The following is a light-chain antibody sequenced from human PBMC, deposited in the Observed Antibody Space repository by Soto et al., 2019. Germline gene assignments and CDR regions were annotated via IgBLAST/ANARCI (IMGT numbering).Light chain of an antibody. CDR1: SSNIGSDY. CDR2: RNN. V-gene: IGLV1-47*01. Sequence: QSVLTQRPSASGTPGQGVTISCSGSSSNIGSDYVYWYQQLPGTAPKLLIYRNNQRPSGVPDRFSGSKSGTSASLAISGLRSEDEADYYCAAWDASLSGWVFGGGTQLTVL. CDR3: AAWDASLSGWV. J-gene: IGLJ3*02.